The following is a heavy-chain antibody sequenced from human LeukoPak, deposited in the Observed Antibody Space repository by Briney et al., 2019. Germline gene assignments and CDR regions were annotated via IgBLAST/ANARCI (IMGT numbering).Heavy chain of an antibody. D-gene: IGHD2-2*01. Sequence: GGSLRLSCTASGFTFSSYWMHWVRQAPGKGPVWVSRISPDGSYTSYADSVRGRFTMSRDNAKNSLYLQMSDLRAEDTALYYCARGYCSSTTCYQPSNRPWFDPWGQGTPVTVSS. V-gene: IGHV3-74*01. CDR3: ARGYCSSTTCYQPSNRPWFDP. CDR1: GFTFSSYW. J-gene: IGHJ5*02. CDR2: ISPDGSYT.